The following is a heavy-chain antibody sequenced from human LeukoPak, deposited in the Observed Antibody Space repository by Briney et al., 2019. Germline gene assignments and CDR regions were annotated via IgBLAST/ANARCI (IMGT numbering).Heavy chain of an antibody. V-gene: IGHV3-23*01. CDR2: ISGSGGST. D-gene: IGHD6-13*01. J-gene: IGHJ4*02. CDR1: GVTFCSYA. CDR3: AASSSSWYGSY. Sequence: RGCLRLSSAASGVTFCSYAMSWGSEGPGERLWWVSAISGSGGSTYYADSVKGRFTISRDNSKNTLYLQMSSLRAEDTAVYYCAASSSSWYGSYWGQGTPVTASS.